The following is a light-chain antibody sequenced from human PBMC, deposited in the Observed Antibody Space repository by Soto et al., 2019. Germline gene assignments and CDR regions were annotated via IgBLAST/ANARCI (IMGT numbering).Light chain of an antibody. CDR1: QSISSY. CDR3: QQSYSTPQT. J-gene: IGKJ1*01. Sequence: DIQMTQSPSSLSASLGDRVTITCRASQSISSYLNWYQQKPGKAPKLLIYAASSLQSGVPSRFSGSGSGTDFTVTISILQPEDFASYYCQQSYSTPQTFGQGTKVEIK. V-gene: IGKV1-39*01. CDR2: AAS.